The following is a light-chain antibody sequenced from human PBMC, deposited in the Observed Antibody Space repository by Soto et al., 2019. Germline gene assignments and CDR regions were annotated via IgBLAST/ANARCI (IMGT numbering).Light chain of an antibody. V-gene: IGKV3-15*01. CDR2: DAS. CDR3: QQWRSWPLT. J-gene: IGKJ4*01. Sequence: EIVMTQSPATLSVSPGEGATLSCKASQNVYTNLAWYQQRPGQPPRLLIYDASTRATGISARFSGSGYGTEFTLTISGLQSEDFAVYFCQQWRSWPLTFGGGTKVEIK. CDR1: QNVYTN.